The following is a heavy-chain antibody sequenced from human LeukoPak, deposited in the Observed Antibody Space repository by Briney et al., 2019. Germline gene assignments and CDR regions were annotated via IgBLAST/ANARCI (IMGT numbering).Heavy chain of an antibody. CDR1: GFTFSSYE. CDR2: ISSSGSTI. CDR3: AELGITMIGGV. J-gene: IGHJ6*04. D-gene: IGHD3-10*02. Sequence: GGSLRLSCAASGFTFSSYEMNWVRQAPGGGLEGVSYISSSGSTIYYADSVKGRFTISRDNAKNSLYLQMNSLRAEDTAVYYCAELGITMIGGVWGKETTVTISS. V-gene: IGHV3-48*03.